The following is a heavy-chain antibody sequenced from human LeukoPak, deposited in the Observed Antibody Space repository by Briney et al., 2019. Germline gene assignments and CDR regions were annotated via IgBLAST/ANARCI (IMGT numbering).Heavy chain of an antibody. D-gene: IGHD3-9*01. J-gene: IGHJ6*02. CDR2: ISSSGSTI. Sequence: GGSLRLSCAASGFTFSSYEMNWVRQAPGKGLEWVSYISSSGSTIYYADSVKGRFTISRDNAKNSLYLQMNSLRAEDTAVYYCASLTLLRYFDRQWGYYYGMDVWGQGTTVTVSS. CDR3: ASLTLLRYFDRQWGYYYGMDV. V-gene: IGHV3-48*03. CDR1: GFTFSSYE.